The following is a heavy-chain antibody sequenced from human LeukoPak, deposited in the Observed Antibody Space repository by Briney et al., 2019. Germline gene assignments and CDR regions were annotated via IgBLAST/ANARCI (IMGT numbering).Heavy chain of an antibody. CDR3: ARDPYSGTYGNTYYYYMDV. D-gene: IGHD1-26*01. CDR1: GFTFDDYA. CDR2: ISWDGGSA. J-gene: IGHJ6*03. V-gene: IGHV3-43D*03. Sequence: GGSLRLSCSASGFTFDDYAMHWVRQAPGKGLQCVALISWDGGSAYYVDSVKGRFTISRDNSRNSIYLQMNSLRVEDTAVYYCARDPYSGTYGNTYYYYMDVWGKGTTVTISS.